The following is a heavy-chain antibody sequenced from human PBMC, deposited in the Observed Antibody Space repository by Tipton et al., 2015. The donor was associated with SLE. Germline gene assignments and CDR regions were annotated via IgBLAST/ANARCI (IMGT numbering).Heavy chain of an antibody. CDR1: GDSINSGGYY. CDR3: ARVSEILSAFDI. CDR2: INNRGYT. J-gene: IGHJ3*02. Sequence: TLSLTCTVSGDSINSGGYYWSWIRQYPGQGLEWIGYINNRGYTYYKPSLKSRAIISADTSKNQFSLRLSSVAAADTAVYYCARVSEILSAFDIWGQGTLVTVSS. V-gene: IGHV4-30-4*01. D-gene: IGHD5-24*01.